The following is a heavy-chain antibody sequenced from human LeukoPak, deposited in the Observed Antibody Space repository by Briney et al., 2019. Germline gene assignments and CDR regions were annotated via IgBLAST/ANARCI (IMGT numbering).Heavy chain of an antibody. D-gene: IGHD2-2*01. CDR1: GYTFTGYY. Sequence: ASVKVSCKASGYTFTGYYMHWVRQAPGQGLEWMGWINPNSGGTNYAQKFQGRVTMTGDTSISTAYMELSRLRSDDTAVYYCARADTVVVPVADYWGQGTLVTASS. V-gene: IGHV1-2*02. J-gene: IGHJ4*02. CDR3: ARADTVVVPVADY. CDR2: INPNSGGT.